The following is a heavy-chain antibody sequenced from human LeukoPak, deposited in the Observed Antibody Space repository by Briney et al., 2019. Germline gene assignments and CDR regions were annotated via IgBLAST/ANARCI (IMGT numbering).Heavy chain of an antibody. D-gene: IGHD4-17*01. J-gene: IGHJ3*02. CDR1: GYTLTELS. V-gene: IGHV1-24*01. CDR2: FDPEDGET. Sequence: ASVKVSCKVSGYTLTELSMHWVRQAPGKGLEWMGGFDPEDGETIYAQKFQGRVTMTEDTSTDTAYMELSSLRSEDTAVYYCATGAYGGNSIPGDAFDIWGQGTMVTVSS. CDR3: ATGAYGGNSIPGDAFDI.